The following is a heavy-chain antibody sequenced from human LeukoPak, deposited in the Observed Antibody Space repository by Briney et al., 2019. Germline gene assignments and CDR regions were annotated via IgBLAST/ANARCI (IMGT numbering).Heavy chain of an antibody. V-gene: IGHV3-23*01. CDR1: GFTFSSYA. D-gene: IGHD3-22*01. J-gene: IGHJ4*02. Sequence: GGSLRLSCAASGFTFSSYAMSWVRQAPGKGLEWVSAISGSGGSTYYADSVKGRFTISRDNSKNTLYLQMNSLRAEDTAVYYCAKGGAYYYDSSAYYRDWGQGTLVTVST. CDR2: ISGSGGST. CDR3: AKGGAYYYDSSAYYRD.